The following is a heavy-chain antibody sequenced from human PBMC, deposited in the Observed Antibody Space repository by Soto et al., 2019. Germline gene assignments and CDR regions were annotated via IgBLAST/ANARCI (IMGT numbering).Heavy chain of an antibody. D-gene: IGHD3-10*01. V-gene: IGHV4-30-4*01. CDR3: ARAYSYGSGRFDY. J-gene: IGHJ4*02. CDR1: GDSINSGDYY. Sequence: PSETLSLTCTVSGDSINSGDYYWSWIRQPPGKGLEWIGYIYYSGSTYYNPSLKSRVIISVDTSKNQFSLKLSSVTAADTAVYYCARAYSYGSGRFDYWGQGNVVTVSS. CDR2: IYYSGST.